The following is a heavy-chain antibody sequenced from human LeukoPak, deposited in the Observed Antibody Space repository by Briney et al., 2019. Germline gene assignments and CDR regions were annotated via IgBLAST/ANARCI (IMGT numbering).Heavy chain of an antibody. J-gene: IGHJ3*02. CDR3: ASGQWPAFDI. Sequence: SETLSLTCTVSGGSISSSSYYWGWIRQPPGKGLEWIGSIYHSGSTYYNPSLKSRVTISVDTSKNQFSLKLSSVTAADTAVYYCASGQWPAFDIWGQGTMVTVSS. CDR1: GGSISSSSYY. D-gene: IGHD6-19*01. CDR2: IYHSGST. V-gene: IGHV4-39*07.